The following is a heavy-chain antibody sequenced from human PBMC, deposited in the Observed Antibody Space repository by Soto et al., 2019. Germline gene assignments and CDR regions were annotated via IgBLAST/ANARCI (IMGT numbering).Heavy chain of an antibody. J-gene: IGHJ6*02. V-gene: IGHV4-4*07. D-gene: IGHD1-1*01. Sequence: TSETLSLTCTVSGGSITSYHWSWIRQPAGRGLEWIGRIYTTGSTNYNASLKSRVTMSVDTSKSQISLKLSSVTAADTGVYYCAREGGTYPYYYYAMDVWGQGTTVTVSS. CDR1: GGSITSYH. CDR3: AREGGTYPYYYYAMDV. CDR2: IYTTGST.